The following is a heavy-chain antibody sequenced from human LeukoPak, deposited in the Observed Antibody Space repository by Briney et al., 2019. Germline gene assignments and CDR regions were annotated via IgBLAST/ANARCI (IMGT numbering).Heavy chain of an antibody. CDR1: GFTFRNNA. CDR3: ARAKRGLTDY. V-gene: IGHV3-30*09. D-gene: IGHD2-8*01. Sequence: GGSLRLSCAASGFTFRNNAVHWVRQAPGKGLEWVAVISYDGNHTFYADSVKGRFAISRDNSKNTLFLQMSALRADDTAVYYCARAKRGLTDYWGQGTLVTVSS. J-gene: IGHJ4*02. CDR2: ISYDGNHT.